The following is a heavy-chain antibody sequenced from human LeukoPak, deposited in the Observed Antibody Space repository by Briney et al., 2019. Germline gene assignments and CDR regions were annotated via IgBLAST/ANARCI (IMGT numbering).Heavy chain of an antibody. V-gene: IGHV4-39*07. CDR2: IYYNGST. Sequence: SETLSLICTVSGGSISSSSYYWGWIRQPPGKGLEWIVSIYYNGSTYYNPSLKSRVTISVDTSKNPFSLKLSTVTAADTAVYYCASVCLTSSGCYLFDYWGQGSLLTVSS. CDR1: GGSISSSSYY. D-gene: IGHD6-19*01. J-gene: IGHJ4*02. CDR3: ASVCLTSSGCYLFDY.